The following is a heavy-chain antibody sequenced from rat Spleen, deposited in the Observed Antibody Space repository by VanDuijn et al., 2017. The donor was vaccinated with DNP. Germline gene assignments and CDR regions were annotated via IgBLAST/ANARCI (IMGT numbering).Heavy chain of an antibody. CDR1: GFTFSNYY. D-gene: IGHD1-10*01. Sequence: EVQLVESGGGLVQPGRSLKLSCAASGFTFSNYYMAWVRQAPKKGLEWVATISTSGSRTYYPDSMKGRFTISRDDAKSSLYLQMNSLKSEDTATYYCARRGYNNAWYFDFWGPGTMVTVSS. V-gene: IGHV5-25*01. CDR2: ISTSGSRT. CDR3: ARRGYNNAWYFDF. J-gene: IGHJ1*01.